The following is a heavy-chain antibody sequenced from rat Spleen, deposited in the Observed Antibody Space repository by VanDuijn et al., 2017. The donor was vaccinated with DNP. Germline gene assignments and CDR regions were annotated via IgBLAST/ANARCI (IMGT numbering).Heavy chain of an antibody. Sequence: EVKLVESGGGLVQPGRSLKLSCAASGINFNDYWMGWVRQAPKKGLEWVATISTSGSRTYYPDSVKGRFTISRDNAKSSLYLQMNSLKSEDTATYYCARPRYNSGVALFDYWGQGVMVTVSS. D-gene: IGHD4-3*01. CDR3: ARPRYNSGVALFDY. CDR1: GINFNDYW. CDR2: ISTSGSRT. V-gene: IGHV5-25*01. J-gene: IGHJ2*01.